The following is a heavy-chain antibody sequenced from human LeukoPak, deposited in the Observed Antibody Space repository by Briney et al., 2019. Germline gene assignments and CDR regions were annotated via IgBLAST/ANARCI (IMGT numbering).Heavy chain of an antibody. D-gene: IGHD6-13*01. Sequence: GGSLGLSFPASGFRFSHNYMNWARQAPGKGLEWVALIYSGGNTHYADSVKGRFTISRDNSKNTLYLQMSSLRVAETAVYYCTRDTPGIAASVSGGWGQGTLVTVSS. J-gene: IGHJ4*02. CDR2: IYSGGNT. CDR1: GFRFSHNY. V-gene: IGHV3-53*01. CDR3: TRDTPGIAASVSGG.